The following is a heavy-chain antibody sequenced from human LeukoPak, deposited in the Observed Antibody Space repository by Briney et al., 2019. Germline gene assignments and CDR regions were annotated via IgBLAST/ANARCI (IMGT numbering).Heavy chain of an antibody. CDR3: ARVYCGGDCHSYYYYYAMDV. D-gene: IGHD2-21*02. CDR2: IHYSGNT. V-gene: IGHV4-59*08. Sequence: SETLPLTCTFSGGSVSSYYWRWIRPSPGKGLEWIGYIHYSGNTHYNPSLKRRVSTSIDTSRNHFSLKLSSVTAADTAVYYCARVYCGGDCHSYYYYYAMDVWGQGTTVTVSS. J-gene: IGHJ6*02. CDR1: GGSVSSYY.